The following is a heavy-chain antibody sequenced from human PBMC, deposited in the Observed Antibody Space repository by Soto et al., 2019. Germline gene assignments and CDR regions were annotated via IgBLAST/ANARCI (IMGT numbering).Heavy chain of an antibody. D-gene: IGHD3-10*01. CDR3: ARETYGDYFDY. Sequence: EVQLVESGGGLVQPGGSLSPSWQASGLTFSRYWMSGVRQAPGKGLEWVANIKQDGSERYYVDSVKGRFTISRDNAKNSLYLQMTSLRADDTAVYYCARETYGDYFDYWGQGTLVTVSS. V-gene: IGHV3-7*04. CDR1: GLTFSRYW. CDR2: IKQDGSER. J-gene: IGHJ4*02.